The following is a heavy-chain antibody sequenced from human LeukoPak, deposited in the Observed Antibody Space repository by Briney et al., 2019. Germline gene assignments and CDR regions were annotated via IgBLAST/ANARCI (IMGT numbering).Heavy chain of an antibody. Sequence: ASVKVSCKASGGTFSSYAISWVRPAPGQGLEWVGGVIPIFGTANYAQKFQGIVTITADESTSTAYMELSSLRSEDTAVYYCARVYYYDSIVDAFDIWGQGTMVTVSS. J-gene: IGHJ3*02. CDR2: VIPIFGTA. CDR1: GGTFSSYA. D-gene: IGHD3-22*01. CDR3: ARVYYYDSIVDAFDI. V-gene: IGHV1-69*13.